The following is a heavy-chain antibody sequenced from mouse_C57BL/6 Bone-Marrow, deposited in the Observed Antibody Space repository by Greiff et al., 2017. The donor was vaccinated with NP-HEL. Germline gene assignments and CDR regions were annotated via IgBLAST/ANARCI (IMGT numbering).Heavy chain of an antibody. CDR3: ASDCSSPFAY. Sequence: EVMLVESGGGLVKPGGSLKLSCAASGFTFSSYAMSWVRQTPEKRLEWVATISDGGSYTYYPDNVKGRFTISIDNAKNNLYLQMSHLKSSYTAMYSCASDCSSPFAYWGQGTLVTVSA. D-gene: IGHD1-1*01. CDR1: GFTFSSYA. CDR2: ISDGGSYT. V-gene: IGHV5-4*03. J-gene: IGHJ3*01.